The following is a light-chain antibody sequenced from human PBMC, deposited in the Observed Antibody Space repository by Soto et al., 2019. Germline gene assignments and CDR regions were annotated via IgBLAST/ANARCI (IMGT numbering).Light chain of an antibody. CDR3: QQYYSTPPT. CDR1: QSVLYISNNKNY. Sequence: DIVMTQSPDSLAVSLGERATFNCKSSQSVLYISNNKNYLAWYQQKPGQPPKLLIYWASTRESGVPDRFSGSGSGTDFTLTISSLQAEDVAVYYCQQYYSTPPTFGQGTKVEIK. J-gene: IGKJ1*01. CDR2: WAS. V-gene: IGKV4-1*01.